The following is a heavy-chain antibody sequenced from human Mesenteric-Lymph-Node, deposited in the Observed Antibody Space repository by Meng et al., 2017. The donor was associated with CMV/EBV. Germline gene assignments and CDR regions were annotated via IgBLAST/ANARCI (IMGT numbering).Heavy chain of an antibody. Sequence: SVKVSCKASGGTFSSHAISWVRQAPGQGLEWMGGIIPIPGITNYGQKFQGRVTITADKSTSTAYMELSSLRSEDTAVYYCARWAGTTTDAFWSGPFDHWGQGTLVTVSS. D-gene: IGHD3-3*01. J-gene: IGHJ4*02. CDR3: ARWAGTTTDAFWSGPFDH. CDR2: IIPIPGIT. V-gene: IGHV1-69*10. CDR1: GGTFSSHA.